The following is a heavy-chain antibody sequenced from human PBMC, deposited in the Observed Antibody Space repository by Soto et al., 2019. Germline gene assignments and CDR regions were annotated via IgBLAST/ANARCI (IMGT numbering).Heavy chain of an antibody. J-gene: IGHJ6*03. Sequence: QVQLVQSGAEVKKPGASVKVSCKASGYTFTSYGISWVRQAPGQGLEWMGWISAYNGNTNYAQKLQGRVTMTTDTSTSTAYMELRSLRSDDTAVYYCARDGGVVVVPAALGYYYYYMDVWGKGTTVTVSS. CDR2: ISAYNGNT. CDR1: GYTFTSYG. V-gene: IGHV1-18*01. D-gene: IGHD2-2*01. CDR3: ARDGGVVVVPAALGYYYYYMDV.